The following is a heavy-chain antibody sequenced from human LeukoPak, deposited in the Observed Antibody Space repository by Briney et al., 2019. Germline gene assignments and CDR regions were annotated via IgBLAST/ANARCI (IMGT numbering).Heavy chain of an antibody. J-gene: IGHJ4*02. V-gene: IGHV1-46*01. CDR2: INPSGGST. CDR3: ASCVYVRGVIITIDY. D-gene: IGHD3-10*01. Sequence: ASVKVSCKASGYTFTGYYMHWVRQAPGQGLEWMGIINPSGGSTSYAQKFQGRVTITRDTSTSTVYMELSSLRSEDTAVYYCASCVYVRGVIITIDYWGQGTLVTVSS. CDR1: GYTFTGYY.